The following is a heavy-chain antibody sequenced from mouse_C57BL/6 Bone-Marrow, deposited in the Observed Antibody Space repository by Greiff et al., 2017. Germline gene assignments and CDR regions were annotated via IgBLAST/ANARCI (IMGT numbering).Heavy chain of an antibody. CDR2: IDPNSGGT. CDR1: GYTFTSYW. CDR3: DRGGRYFDV. V-gene: IGHV1-72*01. Sequence: VQLQQPGAELVKPGASVKLSCNASGYTFTSYWMHWVKQRPGRGLEWIGRIDPNSGGTKYNEKFKSKAKLTVAKPSSTTYMQRSSLTSKDSAVDFCDRGGRYFDVWGTGTTVTVSS. J-gene: IGHJ1*03.